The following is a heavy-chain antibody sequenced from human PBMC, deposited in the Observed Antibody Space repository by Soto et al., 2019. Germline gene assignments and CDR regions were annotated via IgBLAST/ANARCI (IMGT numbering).Heavy chain of an antibody. CDR2: ISGSGGST. J-gene: IGHJ5*02. V-gene: IGHV3-23*01. CDR3: AKVMVKNWFDP. CDR1: GFTFSSYA. D-gene: IGHD5-18*01. Sequence: GGSLRLSCAASGFTFSSYAMSWVRQAPGKGLEWVSGISGSGGSTYYADSVKGRFTISRDNSKNTLYLQMNSLRADDTAVYYCAKVMVKNWFDPWGQGTLVTVSS.